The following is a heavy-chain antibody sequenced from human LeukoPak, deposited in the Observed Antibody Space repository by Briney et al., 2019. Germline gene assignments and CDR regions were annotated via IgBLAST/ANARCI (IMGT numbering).Heavy chain of an antibody. V-gene: IGHV3-15*01. J-gene: IGHJ4*02. CDR1: GFTFSNAW. CDR3: AADVPSPLAQIDY. D-gene: IGHD1-14*01. CDR2: IRADGTT. Sequence: GGSLRLSCAASGFTFSNAWMSWVRQVPGKGLEWVARIRADGTTDYAAPVKGRFTISRDGSMNTLSLQMDSLKTGDTAVYYCAADVPSPLAQIDYWGQGTPVTVSS.